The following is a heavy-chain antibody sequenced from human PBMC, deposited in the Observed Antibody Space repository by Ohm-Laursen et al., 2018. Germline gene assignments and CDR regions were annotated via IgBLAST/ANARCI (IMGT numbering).Heavy chain of an antibody. CDR2: IYYSGST. CDR3: AVSEVRYSFTYLADF. Sequence: TLTLTCTFSGFSLSTSGMCVSWIRQPPGKGLEWIGYIYYSGSTKYNPSLNSRVTMSVDTSRNQFSLKLTSVTAADTAVYYCAVSEVRYSFTYLADFWGQGTLVTVPS. V-gene: IGHV4-61*08. J-gene: IGHJ4*02. CDR1: GFSLSTSGMC. D-gene: IGHD3-9*01.